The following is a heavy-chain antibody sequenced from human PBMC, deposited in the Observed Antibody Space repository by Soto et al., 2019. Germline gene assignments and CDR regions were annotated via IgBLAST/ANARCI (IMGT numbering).Heavy chain of an antibody. CDR2: ISGSGGST. D-gene: IGHD2-15*01. CDR3: AKGRTVVVVAASRPFYYYGMDV. Sequence: GGSLRLSCAASGFTSSSYAMSWVRQAPGKGLEWVSAISGSGGSTYYADSVKGRFTISRDNSKNTLYLQMNSLRAEDTAVYYCAKGRTVVVVAASRPFYYYGMDVWGQGTTVTVS. V-gene: IGHV3-23*01. J-gene: IGHJ6*02. CDR1: GFTSSSYA.